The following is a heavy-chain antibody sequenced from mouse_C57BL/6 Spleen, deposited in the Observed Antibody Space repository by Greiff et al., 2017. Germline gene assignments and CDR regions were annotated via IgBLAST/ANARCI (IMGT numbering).Heavy chain of an antibody. CDR2: INPNNGGT. D-gene: IGHD2-3*01. V-gene: IGHV1-26*01. Sequence: EVQLQQSGPELVKPGASVKISCKASGYTFTDYYMNWVKQSHGKSLEWIGDINPNNGGTSYNQKFKGKATLTVDKSSSTAYMELRSLTSEDSAVYYCARDYDGPRYWGQGTTLTVSS. J-gene: IGHJ2*01. CDR3: ARDYDGPRY. CDR1: GYTFTDYY.